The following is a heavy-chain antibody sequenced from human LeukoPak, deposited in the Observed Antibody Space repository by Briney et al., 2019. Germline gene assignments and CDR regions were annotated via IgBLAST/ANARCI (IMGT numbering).Heavy chain of an antibody. Sequence: GGSLKLSCAASGFIFDDYTMHWVRQAPGKGLEWVSLISWDGSSTYYGDSVKGRFTISRDNGKNSLYLQMNSLRTEDTALYYCAKASAYVDFESWGQGTLVTVSS. CDR3: AKASAYVDFES. D-gene: IGHD2-21*01. J-gene: IGHJ4*02. CDR2: ISWDGSST. V-gene: IGHV3-43*01. CDR1: GFIFDDYT.